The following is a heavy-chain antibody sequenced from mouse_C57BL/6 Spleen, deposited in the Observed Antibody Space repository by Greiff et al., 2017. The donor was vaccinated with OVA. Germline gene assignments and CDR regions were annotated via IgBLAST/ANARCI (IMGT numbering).Heavy chain of an antibody. D-gene: IGHD2-3*01. CDR3: ARYYDGTGGFFDY. CDR1: GFTFTDYY. V-gene: IGHV7-3*01. Sequence: EVQLVESGGGLVQPGGSLSLSCAASGFTFTDYYMSWVRQPPGKALEWLGFIRNKANGYTTEYSASVKGRFTISRDNSQSILYLQMNALRAEDSATYYCARYYDGTGGFFDYWGQGTTLTVSS. J-gene: IGHJ2*01. CDR2: IRNKANGYTT.